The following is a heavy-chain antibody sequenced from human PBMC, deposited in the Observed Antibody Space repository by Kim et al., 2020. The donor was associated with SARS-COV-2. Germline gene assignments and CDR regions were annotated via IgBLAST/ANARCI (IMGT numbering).Heavy chain of an antibody. CDR2: ISAYNGNT. CDR1: GYTFTSYG. J-gene: IGHJ5*02. V-gene: IGHV1-18*04. D-gene: IGHD3-22*01. CDR3: ARGPRIAMIVVVITTDNWFDP. Sequence: ASVKVSCKASGYTFTSYGISWVRQAPGQGLEWMGWISAYNGNTNYAQKLQGRVTMTTETSTSTAYMGLRSLRSDDTAVYYCARGPRIAMIVVVITTDNWFDPWGQGTLVTVSS.